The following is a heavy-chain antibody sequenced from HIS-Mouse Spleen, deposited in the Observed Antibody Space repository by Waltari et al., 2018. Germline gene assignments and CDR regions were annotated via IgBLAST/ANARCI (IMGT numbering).Heavy chain of an antibody. CDR3: AREIPYSSSWYDWYFDL. CDR1: GGSISSSSYY. D-gene: IGHD6-13*01. Sequence: QLQLQESGPGLVKPSETLSLTCTVSGGSISSSSYYWGWIRQPPGKGLEWIGSIYYSGRTSYRPSLKSRVTISVATSKNQFSLKLSSVTAADTAVYYCAREIPYSSSWYDWYFDLWGRGTLVTVSS. J-gene: IGHJ2*01. V-gene: IGHV4-39*07. CDR2: IYYSGRT.